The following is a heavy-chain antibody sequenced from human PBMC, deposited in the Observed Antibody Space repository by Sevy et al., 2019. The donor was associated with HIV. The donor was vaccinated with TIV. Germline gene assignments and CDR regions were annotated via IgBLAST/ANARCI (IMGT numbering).Heavy chain of an antibody. Sequence: GGSLRLSCAASGFTFSSYGMHWVRQAPGKGLEWVAFIRYDGSNKYYADSVKGRFTISRDNSKNKLYLQMNSLRAEDTAVYYCAKDKAHLAAAFRYYYYYYMDVWGKGTTVTVSS. CDR2: IRYDGSNK. V-gene: IGHV3-30*02. CDR3: AKDKAHLAAAFRYYYYYYMDV. CDR1: GFTFSSYG. D-gene: IGHD6-13*01. J-gene: IGHJ6*03.